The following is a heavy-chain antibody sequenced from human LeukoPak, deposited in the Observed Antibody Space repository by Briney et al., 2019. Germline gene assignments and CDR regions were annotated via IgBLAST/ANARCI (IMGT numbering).Heavy chain of an antibody. Sequence: SETLSLTCTVSGGSISSYYWSWIQQPPGKGLEWIGYIYYSGSTNYNPSLKSRVTISVDTSKNQFSLKLSSVTAADTAVYYCARLASAGGNPPDFDYWGQGTLVTVSS. CDR2: IYYSGST. J-gene: IGHJ4*02. V-gene: IGHV4-59*08. CDR3: ARLASAGGNPPDFDY. D-gene: IGHD4-23*01. CDR1: GGSISSYY.